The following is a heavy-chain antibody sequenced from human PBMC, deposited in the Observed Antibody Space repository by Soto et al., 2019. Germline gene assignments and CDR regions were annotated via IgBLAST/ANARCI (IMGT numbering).Heavy chain of an antibody. V-gene: IGHV4-31*03. J-gene: IGHJ6*02. CDR3: ASNIYDIESFGMDV. CDR1: GVSISSGGYY. D-gene: IGHD3-9*01. CDR2: IYYSGST. Sequence: QVQLQESGPGLVKPSQTLSLTCTVSGVSISSGGYYWSWIRQHPGKGMEWIRYIYYSGSTYYNPSLKSRVTISVDTSKNQFSLKLSSVTAADTAVYYCASNIYDIESFGMDVWGQGTTVTVSS.